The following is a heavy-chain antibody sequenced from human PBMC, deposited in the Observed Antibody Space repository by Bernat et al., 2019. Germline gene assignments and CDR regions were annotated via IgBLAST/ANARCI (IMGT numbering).Heavy chain of an antibody. Sequence: QVQLVESGGGVVQPGRSLRLSGAASGFTFSSYGMHWVRQAPGKGLEWVAVIWYDGSNKYYADSVKGRCTISRYKSKNLLYLQMNCLRAEDTAVYYCAREREGLWFGTFDYWGQATLVTVSS. J-gene: IGHJ4*02. CDR3: AREREGLWFGTFDY. CDR2: IWYDGSNK. V-gene: IGHV3-33*01. CDR1: GFTFSSYG. D-gene: IGHD3-10*01.